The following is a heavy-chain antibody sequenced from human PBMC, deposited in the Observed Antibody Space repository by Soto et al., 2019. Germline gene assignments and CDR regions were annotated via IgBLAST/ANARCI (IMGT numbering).Heavy chain of an antibody. CDR2: ISFDSRDK. D-gene: IGHD2-21*02. J-gene: IGHJ3*01. CDR3: ARVCGGDCGNAFDV. CDR1: GFTFSAYG. V-gene: IGHV3-33*05. Sequence: QVQLVESGGGVVQPGRSLRLSCAASGFTFSAYGIHWVRQAPGKGLEWVATISFDSRDKLFVDSMNGRLSISRENSSNTVYVQMDSLRAEDTAVYHCARVCGGDCGNAFDVWGQGTVVAVSS.